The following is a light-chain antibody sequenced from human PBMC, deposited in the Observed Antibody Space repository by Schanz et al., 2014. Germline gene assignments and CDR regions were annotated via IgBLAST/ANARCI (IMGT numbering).Light chain of an antibody. J-gene: IGKJ2*01. CDR2: GAS. CDR3: QHYNNWPRT. Sequence: EIVLTQSPGTLSLSPGDRASLSCRASQTVSSSYLAWYQQKPGQAPRLLIYGASRRAPGIPDRFSGSGSGSDFTLTISRLEPEDLAVYFCQHYNNWPRTFGQGTKLEIK. V-gene: IGKV3-20*01. CDR1: QTVSSSY.